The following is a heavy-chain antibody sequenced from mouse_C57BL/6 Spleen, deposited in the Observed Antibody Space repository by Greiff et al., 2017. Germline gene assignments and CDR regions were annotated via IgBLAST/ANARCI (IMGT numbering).Heavy chain of an antibody. Sequence: QVQLQQPGAELVQPGASVKLSCKASGYTFTSYWMHWVKQRPGQGLEWIGMIHPNSGSTNYTEKFKSKATLTVDKSSSTAYMQLSSLTSEDSAVYYCAKYDYDERTWFAYWGQGTLVTVSA. CDR2: IHPNSGST. D-gene: IGHD2-4*01. CDR3: AKYDYDERTWFAY. J-gene: IGHJ3*01. V-gene: IGHV1-64*01. CDR1: GYTFTSYW.